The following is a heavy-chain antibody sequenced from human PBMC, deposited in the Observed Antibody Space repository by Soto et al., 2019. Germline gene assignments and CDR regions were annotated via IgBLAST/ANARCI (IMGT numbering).Heavy chain of an antibody. CDR3: ARDRDSSGSLSGY. V-gene: IGHV1-18*01. Sequence: QVQLVQSGAEVKEPGASVKVSCKASGYTFSSHGIIWVRQAPGQGLEWMGWISGYSGNANFAQKFQGRLTMTSDTATDTAYMELMSLRSDDAAVYFCARDRDSSGSLSGYWGHGTLVSVSS. D-gene: IGHD1-26*01. J-gene: IGHJ4*01. CDR2: ISGYSGNA. CDR1: GYTFSSHG.